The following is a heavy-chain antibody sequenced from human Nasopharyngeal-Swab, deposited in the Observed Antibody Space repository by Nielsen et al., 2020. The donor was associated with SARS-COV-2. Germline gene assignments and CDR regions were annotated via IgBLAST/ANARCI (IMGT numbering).Heavy chain of an antibody. CDR2: ISGYNDNT. CDR1: GYTFTNYG. V-gene: IGHV1-18*04. Sequence: ASVKVSCKASGYTFTNYGVSWVRQAPGQGLEWMGWISGYNDNTNYAQRFQGRITMTTDTSTSTAYMEVRSLRSDDTAVYYCARVTRQDWYFDLWGRGTLVTVSS. J-gene: IGHJ2*01. CDR3: ARVTRQDWYFDL.